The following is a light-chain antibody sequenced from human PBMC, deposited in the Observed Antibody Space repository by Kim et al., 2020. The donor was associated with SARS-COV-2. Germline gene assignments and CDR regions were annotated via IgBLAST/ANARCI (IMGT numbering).Light chain of an antibody. CDR1: QSIGDW. CDR2: DAS. J-gene: IGKJ4*01. CDR3: QQRRTWPLT. V-gene: IGKV3-11*01. Sequence: LSPGERATHSCRASQSIGDWLAWYQQRSGPAPRLLIYDASIRASGIPARFSGSESGTDFTLTISSLEPEDFAVYYCQQRRTWPLTFGGGTKVDIK.